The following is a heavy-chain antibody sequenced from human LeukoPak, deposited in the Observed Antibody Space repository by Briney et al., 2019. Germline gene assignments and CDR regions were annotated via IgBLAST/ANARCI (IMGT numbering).Heavy chain of an antibody. CDR3: AKDRWNGGFDY. CDR2: IYSGGST. V-gene: IGHV3-53*01. Sequence: GGSLRLSCAVSGFTVSSNYMSWVRQAPGKGLEWVAIIYSGGSTYYADSVKGRFTISRDNAKNLLYLQMNSLRAEDTAVYYCAKDRWNGGFDYWGQGTLVTVSS. D-gene: IGHD1-1*01. CDR1: GFTVSSNY. J-gene: IGHJ4*02.